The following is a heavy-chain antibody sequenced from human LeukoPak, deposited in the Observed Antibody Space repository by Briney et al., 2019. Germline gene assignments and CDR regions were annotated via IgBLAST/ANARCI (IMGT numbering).Heavy chain of an antibody. J-gene: IGHJ4*02. CDR2: IYPGDSDT. D-gene: IGHD3-22*01. CDR3: ARREVYYDSSGYYYVFDY. CDR1: GYSFTSYW. V-gene: IGHV5-51*01. Sequence: AGESLKISCKGSGYSFTSYWIGWVRQMPGKGLEWMGIIYPGDSDTRYSPSFQGQVTISADKSISTAYLQWSSLKASDTAVYYCARREVYYDSSGYYYVFDYWGQGTLVTVSS.